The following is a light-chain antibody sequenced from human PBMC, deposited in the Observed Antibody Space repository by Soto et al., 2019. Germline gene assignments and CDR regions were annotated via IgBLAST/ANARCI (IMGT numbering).Light chain of an antibody. CDR2: AAS. Sequence: DIQMTQSPSSLSASVGETITITCRASQSISSSLNWFQHSPGQPPKLLLFAASNLHAGVPPRFSGSGSGTSFSLTIRCLQPEDFATYYCQQSFNLPRTFGPGTRVEFK. V-gene: IGKV1-39*01. CDR1: QSISSS. CDR3: QQSFNLPRT. J-gene: IGKJ1*01.